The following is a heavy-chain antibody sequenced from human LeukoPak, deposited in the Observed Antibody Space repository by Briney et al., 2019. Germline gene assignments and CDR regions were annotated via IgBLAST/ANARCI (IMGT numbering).Heavy chain of an antibody. D-gene: IGHD4-11*01. CDR2: IIPMLDKA. Sequence: SVKVSCKASGGTFTTHAINWVRQAPGQGFEWMGRIIPMLDKANYGQKSQGRVTITADKFTTTVYMELTSLRSEDTAVYYCARDETVRDDYYGMDVWGQGATVTVSS. V-gene: IGHV1-69*04. J-gene: IGHJ6*02. CDR1: GGTFTTHA. CDR3: ARDETVRDDYYGMDV.